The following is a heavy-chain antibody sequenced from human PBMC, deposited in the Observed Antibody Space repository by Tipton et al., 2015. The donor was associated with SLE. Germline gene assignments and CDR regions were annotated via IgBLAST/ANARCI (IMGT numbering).Heavy chain of an antibody. V-gene: IGHV4-38-2*01. D-gene: IGHD6-13*01. Sequence: TLSLTCAVSGYSISSGYYWGWIRQPPGKGLEWIGSIYHSGSTYYNPSLKSRVTISVDTSKNQFSLKLSSVTAADTAVYYCASPGIAAAGTHYFDYWGQGTVVTVSS. CDR1: GYSISSGYY. CDR3: ASPGIAAAGTHYFDY. CDR2: IYHSGST. J-gene: IGHJ4*02.